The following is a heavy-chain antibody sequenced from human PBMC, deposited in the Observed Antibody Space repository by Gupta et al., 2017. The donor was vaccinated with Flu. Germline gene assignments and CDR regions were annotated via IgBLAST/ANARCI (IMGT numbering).Heavy chain of an antibody. CDR2: ISASGETT. J-gene: IGHJ4*02. CDR3: AKDYGSFDY. Sequence: EVQLLESGGGLAQPGGSLRLSCAASGFTFSRHAMTWVRQAPEKGLECVSAISASGETTYYADSVKGRFTVSRDNSKNTLYLQMNSLRAEDTAVYFCAKDYGSFDYWGQGTLVTVSS. CDR1: GFTFSRHA. D-gene: IGHD3-16*01. V-gene: IGHV3-23*01.